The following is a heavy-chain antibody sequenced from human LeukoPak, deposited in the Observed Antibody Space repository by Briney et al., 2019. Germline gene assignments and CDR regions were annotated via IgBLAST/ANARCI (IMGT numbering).Heavy chain of an antibody. J-gene: IGHJ4*02. CDR3: ARGEMATIKGSHFDY. D-gene: IGHD5-24*01. V-gene: IGHV3-23*01. CDR2: ISGSGGST. CDR1: GFTFSSYA. Sequence: GGSLRLSCAASGFTFSSYAMSWVRQAPGKGLEWVSAISGSGGSTYYADSVKGRFTISRDNAENSLYLQMNSLRAEDTAVYYCARGEMATIKGSHFDYWGQGTLVTVSS.